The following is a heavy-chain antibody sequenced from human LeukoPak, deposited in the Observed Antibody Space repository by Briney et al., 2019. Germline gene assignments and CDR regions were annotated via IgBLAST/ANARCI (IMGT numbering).Heavy chain of an antibody. Sequence: SETLSLTCTVSGGSISSSSYYWGWIRQPPGKGLEWIGYIYYSGSTNYNPSLKSRVTISVDTSKNQFSLKLSSVTAADTAVYYCAREGYGGNSRKGYFDLWGRGTLVTVSS. J-gene: IGHJ2*01. V-gene: IGHV4-61*05. CDR3: AREGYGGNSRKGYFDL. CDR2: IYYSGST. D-gene: IGHD4-23*01. CDR1: GGSISSSSYY.